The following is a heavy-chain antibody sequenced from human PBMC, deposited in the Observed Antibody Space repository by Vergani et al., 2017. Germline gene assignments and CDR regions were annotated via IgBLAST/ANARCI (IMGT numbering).Heavy chain of an antibody. CDR2: LTGGGGST. J-gene: IGHJ4*02. V-gene: IGHV3-23*01. Sequence: EVQLLESGGSLKQPGGSVRLSCAASGFTFSTYAMHWVRQAPGKGLEWVSALTGGGGSTYYADSFKGRFIISRDNSRDTLYLQMNSLRHEDTATYYCVKDAGNYENFFDSWGQGTLVTVAS. CDR3: VKDAGNYENFFDS. D-gene: IGHD1-7*01. CDR1: GFTFSTYA.